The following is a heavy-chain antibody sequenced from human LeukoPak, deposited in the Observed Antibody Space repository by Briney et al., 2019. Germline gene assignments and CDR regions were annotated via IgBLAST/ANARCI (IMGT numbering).Heavy chain of an antibody. J-gene: IGHJ4*02. CDR3: ARDLIFDY. Sequence: GGSLRLSCAASGFTFSTYAMSWVRQAPGKGLEWVSAISGRGDSTYYADSVKGRFTISRDYSKNTLYLQMNSLRAEDTAVYYCARDLIFDYWGQGTLVTVSS. V-gene: IGHV3-23*01. CDR1: GFTFSTYA. D-gene: IGHD3-16*01. CDR2: ISGRGDST.